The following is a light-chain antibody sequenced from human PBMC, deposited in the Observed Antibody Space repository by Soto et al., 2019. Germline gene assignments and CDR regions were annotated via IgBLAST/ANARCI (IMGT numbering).Light chain of an antibody. J-gene: IGKJ1*01. CDR2: DVS. Sequence: DIQMTQSPSTLSASVGDRVTITCRASQTISISSWLAWYQQKPGKAPKLLIYDVSSLESGVPSRFSGSGSGTEFPLTISSLQPDDFATYYCQQYSSYSRTFGQGTKVEIK. CDR1: QTISISSW. CDR3: QQYSSYSRT. V-gene: IGKV1-5*01.